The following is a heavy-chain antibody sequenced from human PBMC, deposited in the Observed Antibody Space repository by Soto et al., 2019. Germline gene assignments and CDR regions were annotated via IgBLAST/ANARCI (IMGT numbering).Heavy chain of an antibody. CDR3: ARGPLREPATATYFDY. CDR1: GFTFSSYW. J-gene: IGHJ4*02. Sequence: GGSLRLSCAASGFTFSSYWMSWVRQAPGKGLEWVANIKQDGSEKYYVDSVKGRFTISRDNAKNSLYLQMNSLRAEDTAVYYCARGPLREPATATYFDYWGQGTLVTVSS. D-gene: IGHD2-2*01. CDR2: IKQDGSEK. V-gene: IGHV3-7*03.